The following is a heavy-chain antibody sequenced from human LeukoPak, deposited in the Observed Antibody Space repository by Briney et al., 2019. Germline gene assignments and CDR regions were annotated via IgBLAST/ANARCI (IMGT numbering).Heavy chain of an antibody. CDR1: GFTFTGHY. V-gene: IGHV1-2*02. D-gene: IGHD7-27*01. Sequence: GASVKVSCKASGFTFTGHYMHWVRQAPGQGLEWMAWIYPKNGDTKYAQKFQGRVTVTRDTSISTLYMELDRLTSDDTAIYHCARSLGSKFDSAYWGQGTLVTVSS. CDR3: ARSLGSKFDSAY. CDR2: IYPKNGDT. J-gene: IGHJ4*02.